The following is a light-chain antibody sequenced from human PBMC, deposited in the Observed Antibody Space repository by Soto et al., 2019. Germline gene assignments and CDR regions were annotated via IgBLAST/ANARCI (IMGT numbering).Light chain of an antibody. Sequence: QSALTQPASVSGSPGQSITISCTGTSSDVGSYNYVSWYQQNLGKAPKLIIHDVSNRPSGVSNRFSGSKSGNTASLTISGLQAEDEANYYCSSYTSTNTLIFGGGTKLTVL. CDR1: SSDVGSYNY. CDR2: DVS. J-gene: IGLJ2*01. V-gene: IGLV2-14*01. CDR3: SSYTSTNTLI.